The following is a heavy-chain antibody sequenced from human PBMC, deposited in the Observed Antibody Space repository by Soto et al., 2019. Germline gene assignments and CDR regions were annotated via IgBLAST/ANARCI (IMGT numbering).Heavy chain of an antibody. CDR3: AISHGSSTSCYEGYYFDS. J-gene: IGHJ4*02. CDR2: IYPGDSDT. D-gene: IGHD2-2*01. V-gene: IGHV5-51*01. Sequence: GESLKISCKGSGYSFTSYWIGWVRQMPGKGLEWMGIIYPGDSDTRYSPSFQGQVTISADKSISTAYLQWSSLKASDTAMYYWAISHGSSTSCYEGYYFDSGGQGTLVTVSP. CDR1: GYSFTSYW.